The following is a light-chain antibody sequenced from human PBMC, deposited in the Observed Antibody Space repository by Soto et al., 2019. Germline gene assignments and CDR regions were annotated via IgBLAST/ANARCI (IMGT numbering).Light chain of an antibody. V-gene: IGKV3-20*01. Sequence: EIVLTQSPATLSLSPGERATLSCRASQTVSRYLALYQQKPGQAPRLLIFGASKRATGIPDRFSGSGSGRDFTLTISGLEPEDFAVYYCQQYGSSPLISFGQGTRLEIK. CDR1: QTVSRY. J-gene: IGKJ5*01. CDR2: GAS. CDR3: QQYGSSPLIS.